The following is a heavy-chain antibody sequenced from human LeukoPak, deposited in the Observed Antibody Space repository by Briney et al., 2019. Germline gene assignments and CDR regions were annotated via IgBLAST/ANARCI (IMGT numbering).Heavy chain of an antibody. J-gene: IGHJ3*02. Sequence: PPGGSLRLSCAASGFTFSSYWMHWVRQAPGKGLVWVSRISIDGSSTIYADSVKSRFISCRDNAKNTLYLQMNSRRAEDTAVYYCARDRVGAFDIWGRGAMVTVS. CDR2: ISIDGSST. CDR1: GFTFSSYW. D-gene: IGHD3-10*01. CDR3: ARDRVGAFDI. V-gene: IGHV3-74*01.